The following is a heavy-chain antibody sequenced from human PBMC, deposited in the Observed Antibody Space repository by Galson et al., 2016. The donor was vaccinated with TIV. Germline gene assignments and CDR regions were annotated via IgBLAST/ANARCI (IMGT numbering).Heavy chain of an antibody. CDR3: ARAPGYSGYSYGYFDS. CDR1: GSSFPNNW. V-gene: IGHV5-51*03. Sequence: QSGAEVTKPGESLKISCRVSGSSFPNNWIAWVREMPGKGLELMGIMYVADSDVTYSPSFEGQVTISVDESVSTAYLQWSSLEASDSAIYYCARAPGYSGYSYGYFDSWGQGTRVTVSS. CDR2: MYVADSDV. J-gene: IGHJ4*02. D-gene: IGHD5-12*01.